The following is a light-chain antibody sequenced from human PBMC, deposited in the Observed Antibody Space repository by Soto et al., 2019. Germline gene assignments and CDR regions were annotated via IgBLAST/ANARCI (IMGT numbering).Light chain of an antibody. Sequence: DIQMTQSPSSLSASIGDRVTLTCRSSQSIGNYLNWYQQKPGKAPSLLIHSASTLQNGVPSRFIGSGSRPEFTFNIRGLQPDDVATYYCQASYTTPLTLGHVTRLE. V-gene: IGKV1-39*01. CDR1: QSIGNY. J-gene: IGKJ5*01. CDR3: QASYTTPLT. CDR2: SAS.